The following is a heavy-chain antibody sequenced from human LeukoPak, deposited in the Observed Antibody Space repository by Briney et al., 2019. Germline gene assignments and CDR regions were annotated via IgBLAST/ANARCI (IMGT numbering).Heavy chain of an antibody. J-gene: IGHJ5*02. V-gene: IGHV4-59*01. CDR2: IYYSGST. CDR3: ARDLFRAAAGTGATYNWFDP. CDR1: GFSISSYA. Sequence: IPSETLSLTCTVSGFSISSYAWSWIRQPPGKGLEWVGDIYYSGSTNYNPSLKSRVTISVDTAKNQFSLKLSSVTAADTAVYYCARDLFRAAAGTGATYNWFDPWGQGTLVTVSS. D-gene: IGHD6-13*01.